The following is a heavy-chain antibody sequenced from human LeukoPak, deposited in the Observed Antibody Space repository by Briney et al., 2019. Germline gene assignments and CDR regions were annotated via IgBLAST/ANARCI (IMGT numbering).Heavy chain of an antibody. CDR3: ARDRGGSSWSFDY. J-gene: IGHJ4*02. Sequence: GGSLRLSCAASGFTFSSYWMNWVRQAPGKGLEWVSYISSSSSTIYYADSVKGRFTISRDNARNSLYLQMNSLRAEDTAVYYCARDRGGSSWSFDYWGQGTLVTVSS. D-gene: IGHD6-13*01. CDR1: GFTFSSYW. V-gene: IGHV3-48*04. CDR2: ISSSSSTI.